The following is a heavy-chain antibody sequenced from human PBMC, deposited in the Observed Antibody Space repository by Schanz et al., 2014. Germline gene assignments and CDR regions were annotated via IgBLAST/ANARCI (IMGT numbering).Heavy chain of an antibody. Sequence: EVVLVESGGASVQPGGSLRLSCAASGFTFSNYVMDWVRQAPGKGLEWVANIKQDESERSYVDSVKGRFTISRDNAKNSLYLQMNSLRAEDTAVYYCARDKGGYYPFDYWGQGTLVTVSS. D-gene: IGHD3-3*01. J-gene: IGHJ4*02. CDR2: IKQDESER. CDR3: ARDKGGYYPFDY. V-gene: IGHV3-7*01. CDR1: GFTFSNYV.